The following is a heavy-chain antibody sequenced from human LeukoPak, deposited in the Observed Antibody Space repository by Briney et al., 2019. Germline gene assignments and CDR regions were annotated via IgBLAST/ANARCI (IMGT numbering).Heavy chain of an antibody. CDR3: ARDGPGYKDLDL. CDR2: IRDHGNEK. CDR1: GFSFSRDW. Sequence: GGAVRLSCAASGFSFSRDWMSWARQPQGKGLEWVANIRDHGNEKYYADSLNRRFIISRDNARSSLHLQMSSLRVEDTAVYYCARDGPGYKDLDLWGQGTVDPVSS. V-gene: IGHV3-7*04. D-gene: IGHD2-15*01. J-gene: IGHJ1*01.